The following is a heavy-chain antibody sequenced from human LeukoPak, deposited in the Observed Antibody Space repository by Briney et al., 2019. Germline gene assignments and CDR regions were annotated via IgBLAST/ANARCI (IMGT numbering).Heavy chain of an antibody. Sequence: GGSLRLSCAASGFTFRDSAMSWVRQAPGKGLEWVSLISFSGDNTYYTDSVEGRFTISRDNSKDTLYLQMNSLRAEDTAIYCCARDIELSTWGLGTMVTVSS. J-gene: IGHJ3*01. D-gene: IGHD3-16*02. CDR3: ARDIELST. CDR2: ISFSGDNT. CDR1: GFTFRDSA. V-gene: IGHV3-23*01.